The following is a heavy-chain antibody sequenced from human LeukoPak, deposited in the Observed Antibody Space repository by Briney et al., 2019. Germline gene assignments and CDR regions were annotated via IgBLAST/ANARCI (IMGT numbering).Heavy chain of an antibody. CDR1: GGSFSGYY. Sequence: PSETLSLTCAVYGGSFSGYYWSWIRQPPGKGLEWIGEINHSGSTNYNPSLKSRVTISVDTSKNQFSLKLSSVTAADTAVYYCARGRIAARPRGYYFDYWGQGTLVTVSS. V-gene: IGHV4-34*01. J-gene: IGHJ4*02. CDR2: INHSGST. D-gene: IGHD6-6*01. CDR3: ARGRIAARPRGYYFDY.